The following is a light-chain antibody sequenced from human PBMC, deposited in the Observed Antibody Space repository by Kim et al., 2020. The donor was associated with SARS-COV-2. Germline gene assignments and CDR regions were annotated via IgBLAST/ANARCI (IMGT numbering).Light chain of an antibody. CDR3: NSRDSNDYVV. Sequence: SSELTQDPAVSVALGQTVRITCQGDSLRSYYATWYQQKPGQAPILVIYGKNNRPSGIPDRFSGSSSGNTASLTITGTQAGDEADYYCNSRDSNDYVVFG. CDR2: GKN. V-gene: IGLV3-19*01. J-gene: IGLJ2*01. CDR1: SLRSYY.